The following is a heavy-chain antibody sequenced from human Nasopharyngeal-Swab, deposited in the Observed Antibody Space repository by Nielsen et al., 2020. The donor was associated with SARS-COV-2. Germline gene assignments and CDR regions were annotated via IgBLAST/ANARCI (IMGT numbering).Heavy chain of an antibody. CDR2: IYYSGST. Sequence: SETLSLTCTVSGGSISSYYWSWIRQPPGKGLEWIGYIYYSGSTNYNPSLKSRVTISVDTSKNQFSLKLSSVTAADTAVYYCARVVVGTGGYYYYMGVWGKGTTVTVSS. CDR3: ARVVVGTGGYYYYMGV. J-gene: IGHJ6*03. D-gene: IGHD2-21*01. CDR1: GGSISSYY. V-gene: IGHV4-59*01.